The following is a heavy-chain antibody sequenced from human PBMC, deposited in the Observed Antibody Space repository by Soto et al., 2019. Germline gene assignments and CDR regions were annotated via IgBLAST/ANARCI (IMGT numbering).Heavy chain of an antibody. CDR3: ASSVGEAPTGEDGMDV. V-gene: IGHV1-69*13. CDR2: IIPILTTP. D-gene: IGHD2-8*02. Sequence: SVEVSCKASGGTLSIYGFSWVRQAPGQGPEWIGGIIPILTTPNYAQKFQGRVTIVADESTTTVYMELSSLKFEDTAVYYCASSVGEAPTGEDGMDVWGQGTAVSVS. J-gene: IGHJ6*02. CDR1: GGTLSIYG.